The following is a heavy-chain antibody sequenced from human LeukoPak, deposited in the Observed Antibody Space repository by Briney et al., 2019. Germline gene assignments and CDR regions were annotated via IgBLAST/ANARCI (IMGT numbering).Heavy chain of an antibody. J-gene: IGHJ6*02. CDR1: GFTFSSYS. V-gene: IGHV3-21*01. CDR3: ARSMGSYYYYGMDV. D-gene: IGHD2/OR15-2a*01. Sequence: SGGSLRLSCAASGFTFSSYSMNWVRQAPGKGLEWVSSISSSSSYIYYADSVKGRFTISRDNAKNSLYLQMNSLRAEDTAVYYCARSMGSYYYYGMDVWGQGTTVTVSS. CDR2: ISSSSSYI.